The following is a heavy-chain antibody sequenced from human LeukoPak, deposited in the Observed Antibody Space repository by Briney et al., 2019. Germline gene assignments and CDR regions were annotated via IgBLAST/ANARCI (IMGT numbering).Heavy chain of an antibody. CDR2: IYPGDSDT. J-gene: IGHJ4*02. V-gene: IGHV5-51*01. CDR3: ARHTISDY. CDR1: GYTFTNYW. D-gene: IGHD3-10*01. Sequence: GESLKISCQASGYTFTNYWIGWVRQMPGKGLEWMGIIYPGDSDTKYSPSFQGQVTMSADKSIRTAYLQWSSLKASDTAMYYCARHTISDYWGQGTQVTVSS.